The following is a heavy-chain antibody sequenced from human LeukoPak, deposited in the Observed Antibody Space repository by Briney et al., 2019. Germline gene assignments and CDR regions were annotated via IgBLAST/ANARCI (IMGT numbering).Heavy chain of an antibody. Sequence: GGSLRLSCAASGFTFSSYSMNWVRQAPGKGLEWVSSISSSSSYIYYADSVKGRFTISRDNAKNSLYLQMNSLRAEDTAVYYCAREGGGDYGDWNGYAFDIWGQGTMVTVSS. CDR1: GFTFSSYS. J-gene: IGHJ3*02. CDR2: ISSSSSYI. V-gene: IGHV3-21*01. D-gene: IGHD4-17*01. CDR3: AREGGGDYGDWNGYAFDI.